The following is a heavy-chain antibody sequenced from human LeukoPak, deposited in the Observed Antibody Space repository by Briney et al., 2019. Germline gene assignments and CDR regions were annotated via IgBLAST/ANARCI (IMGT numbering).Heavy chain of an antibody. Sequence: ASVKVSCKASGYTFTGYDINWVRQATGQGLEWMGWMNPNSGNTGYAQKFQGRVTMTRNTSISTAYMELSSLRSEDTAVYYCARNRMVRGGPGGYWGQGTLVTVSS. D-gene: IGHD3-10*01. J-gene: IGHJ4*02. CDR1: GYTFTGYD. V-gene: IGHV1-8*01. CDR3: ARNRMVRGGPGGY. CDR2: MNPNSGNT.